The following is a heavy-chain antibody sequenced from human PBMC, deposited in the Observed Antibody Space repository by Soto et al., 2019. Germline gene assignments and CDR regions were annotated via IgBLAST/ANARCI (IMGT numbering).Heavy chain of an antibody. Sequence: QVQLVESGGGVVQPGRSLRLSCAASGFTFSSYGMHWVRQAPGKGLEWVAVIWYDGSNKYYADSVKGRFTISRDNSKNTVYLQMNSLRAEDTAVYYCGGGNPVVVTAIRHWGQGTLVTVSS. D-gene: IGHD2-21*02. CDR3: GGGNPVVVTAIRH. CDR1: GFTFSSYG. V-gene: IGHV3-33*01. J-gene: IGHJ4*02. CDR2: IWYDGSNK.